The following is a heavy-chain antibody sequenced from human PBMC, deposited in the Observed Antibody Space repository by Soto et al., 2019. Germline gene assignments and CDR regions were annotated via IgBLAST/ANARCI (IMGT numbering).Heavy chain of an antibody. CDR2: IRSKAYGGTT. V-gene: IGHV3-49*03. J-gene: IGHJ3*02. CDR3: TRQILRKAFDI. CDR1: GFTFGDYA. Sequence: GGSLRLSCTASGFTFGDYAMSWFRQAPGKGLEWVGFIRSKAYGGTTEYAASVKGRFTISRDESKSSVYLQMNSLKTEDAALYYCTRQILRKAFDIWGQGTMVTVSS.